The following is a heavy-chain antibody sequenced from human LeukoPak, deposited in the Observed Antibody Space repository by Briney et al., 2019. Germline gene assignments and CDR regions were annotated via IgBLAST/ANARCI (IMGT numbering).Heavy chain of an antibody. V-gene: IGHV3-9*01. CDR3: AKEQMVGAFDY. CDR1: GFTFDDYA. D-gene: IGHD3-10*01. J-gene: IGHJ4*02. CDR2: ISWNSGSI. Sequence: PGRSLRLSCAASGFTFDDYAMHWVRQAPGKGLEWVSGISWNSGSIGYADSVKGRFTISRDNAKNSLYLQMNSLRAEDTALYYRAKEQMVGAFDYWGQGTLVTVSS.